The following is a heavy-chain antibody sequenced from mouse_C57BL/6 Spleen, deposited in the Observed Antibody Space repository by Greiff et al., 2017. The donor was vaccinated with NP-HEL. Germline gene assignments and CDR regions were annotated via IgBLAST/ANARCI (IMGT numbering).Heavy chain of an antibody. CDR3: ANSPYGNSFFAY. J-gene: IGHJ3*01. V-gene: IGHV5-17*01. CDR1: GFTFSDYG. D-gene: IGHD2-1*01. CDR2: ISSGSSTI. Sequence: EVKLVESGGGLVKPGGSLKLSGAASGFTFSDYGMHWVRQAPEKGLEWVAYISSGSSTIYYADTVKGRFTISRDNAKNTLFLQMTSLRSEDTAMYYCANSPYGNSFFAYWGQGTLVTVSA.